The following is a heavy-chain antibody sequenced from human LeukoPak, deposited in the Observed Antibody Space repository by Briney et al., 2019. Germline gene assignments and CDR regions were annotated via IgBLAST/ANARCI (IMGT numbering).Heavy chain of an antibody. CDR3: AKQQWLGYFDY. Sequence: GGSLRLSCAASGFTFSSYGMHWVRQAPGKGLEWVAVISHDGSNKYYADSVKGRFTISRDNSKNTLYLQMNSLRAEDTAVYYCAKQQWLGYFDYWGQGTLVTVSS. CDR2: ISHDGSNK. V-gene: IGHV3-30*18. CDR1: GFTFSSYG. D-gene: IGHD6-19*01. J-gene: IGHJ4*02.